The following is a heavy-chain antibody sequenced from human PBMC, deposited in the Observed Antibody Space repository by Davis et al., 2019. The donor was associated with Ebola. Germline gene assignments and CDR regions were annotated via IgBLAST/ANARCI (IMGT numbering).Heavy chain of an antibody. V-gene: IGHV4-59*01. CDR2: IYYSGST. CDR1: GGSISSYY. D-gene: IGHD4-17*01. Sequence: SETLSLTCTVSGGSISSYYWSWIRQPPGKGLEWIGYIYYSGSTNYNPSLKGRVTISVDTSKNQFSLKLSSVTAADTAVYYCARDFDGDYSYWGQGTLVTVSS. CDR3: ARDFDGDYSY. J-gene: IGHJ4*02.